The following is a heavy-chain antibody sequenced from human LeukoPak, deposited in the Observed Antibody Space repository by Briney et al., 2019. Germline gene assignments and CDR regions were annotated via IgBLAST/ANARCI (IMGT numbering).Heavy chain of an antibody. Sequence: GGSLRLSCAASRFTVSSNYMSWVRQAPGKGLEWVSVIHDGGSTYYADSVKGRFTISRDNSKNTVYLQMNSLRAGDTAVYYCARTHPTGYFDYWGQGTLVTVSS. D-gene: IGHD1-14*01. CDR3: ARTHPTGYFDY. J-gene: IGHJ4*02. V-gene: IGHV3-53*01. CDR2: IHDGGST. CDR1: RFTVSSNY.